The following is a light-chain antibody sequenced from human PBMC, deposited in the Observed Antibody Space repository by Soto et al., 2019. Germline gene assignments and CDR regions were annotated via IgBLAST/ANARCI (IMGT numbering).Light chain of an antibody. J-gene: IGKJ5*01. CDR2: SAS. Sequence: DIVLTQSPLSLSVTPGEPASISCRSSQSLLHSNGYNYLDWYLQKPGQSPQLLIYSASTLQSGVPSRFSGSGSGTDFTLTISSLQPEDFATYYCQQYNSYPITFGQGTRLEIK. V-gene: IGKV2-28*01. CDR1: QSLLHSNGYNY. CDR3: QQYNSYPIT.